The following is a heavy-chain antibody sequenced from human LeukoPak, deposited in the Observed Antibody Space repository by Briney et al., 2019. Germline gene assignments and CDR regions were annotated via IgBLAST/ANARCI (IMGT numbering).Heavy chain of an antibody. CDR1: GFTFSTYA. CDR2: ISGSGSST. V-gene: IGHV3-23*01. CDR3: ATEWYTGTSLHYTY. J-gene: IGHJ4*02. D-gene: IGHD1-26*01. Sequence: GGSLRLSCAASGFTFSTYAMGWVRQAPGKGLEWVSFISGSGSSTYYADSVRGRFTISRDNSKNALYLLMNNLRAEDTAIYYCATEWYTGTSLHYTYWGQGTLVTVSS.